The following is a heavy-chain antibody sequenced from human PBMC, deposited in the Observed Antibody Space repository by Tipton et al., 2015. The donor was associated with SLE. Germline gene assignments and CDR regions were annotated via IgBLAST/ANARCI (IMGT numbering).Heavy chain of an antibody. D-gene: IGHD5-24*01. CDR1: GGSISSSSYY. J-gene: IGHJ3*02. CDR2: IYTSGST. V-gene: IGHV4-61*01. Sequence: TLSLTCTVSGGSISSSSYYWGWIRQPPGKGLEWIGYIYTSGSTNYNPSLKSRVTISVDTSKNQFSLRLSSVTAADTAVYYCAREREMPTIRGDGFDIWGQGTMVTVSS. CDR3: AREREMPTIRGDGFDI.